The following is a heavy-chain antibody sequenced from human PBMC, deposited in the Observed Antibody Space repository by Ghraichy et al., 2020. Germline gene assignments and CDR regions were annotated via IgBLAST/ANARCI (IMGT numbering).Heavy chain of an antibody. CDR2: IFYRGRT. CDR3: ARAGGRVHDDSRDYGVFDV. V-gene: IGHV4-59*02. CDR1: GGSVSSSC. J-gene: IGHJ3*01. Sequence: SETLSLTCTVSGGSVSSSCWSWIWQAPGKGLELFWYIFYRGRTNYNTSLASRVTMSVDTSTNQFSLKLTSVTAADTAVYYCARAGGRVHDDSRDYGVFDVWGQGTVVTVSS. D-gene: IGHD4-17*01.